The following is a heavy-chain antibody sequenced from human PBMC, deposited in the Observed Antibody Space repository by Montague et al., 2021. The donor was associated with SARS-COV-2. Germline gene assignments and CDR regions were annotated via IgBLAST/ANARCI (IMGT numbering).Heavy chain of an antibody. D-gene: IGHD1-26*01. Sequence: CPISGDSVSRNSAAWNWIRQFPSRGLEWLGRTYYRSKWYNDYAVSVKSRITINPDTSKNQISLQLNSVTPEDTAVYYCSRTSASSDYWGQGTLVTVSS. CDR2: TYYRSKWYN. V-gene: IGHV6-1*01. CDR3: SRTSASSDY. CDR1: GDSVSRNSAA. J-gene: IGHJ4*02.